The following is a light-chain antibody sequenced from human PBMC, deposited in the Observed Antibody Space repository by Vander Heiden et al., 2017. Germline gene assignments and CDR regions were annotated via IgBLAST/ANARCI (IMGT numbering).Light chain of an antibody. J-gene: IGLJ1*01. CDR3: SSYAGSNNPYV. CDR2: EVS. Sequence: QSALTKPVSAAASPEQSVTISCTGTSSDVGGYNYVSWYQQHPGKAPKLMIYEVSKRPSGVPDRFSGSKSGNTASLTVSGLQAEDEADYYCSSYAGSNNPYVFGTGTKVTGL. CDR1: SSDVGGYNY. V-gene: IGLV2-8*01.